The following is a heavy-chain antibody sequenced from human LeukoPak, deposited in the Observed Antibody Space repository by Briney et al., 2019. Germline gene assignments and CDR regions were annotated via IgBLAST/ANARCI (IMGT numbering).Heavy chain of an antibody. Sequence: GEPLKISCKGSGYSFTSYWIAWVRQMTGKGLEWRGITYPGDSDTRYSPSFKGQVTISADKSISTAYLQWSSLKASDTAMYYCARRGGPSGYDPFDYWGQGTLVTVSS. CDR1: GYSFTSYW. CDR3: ARRGGPSGYDPFDY. D-gene: IGHD5-12*01. CDR2: TYPGDSDT. J-gene: IGHJ4*02. V-gene: IGHV5-51*01.